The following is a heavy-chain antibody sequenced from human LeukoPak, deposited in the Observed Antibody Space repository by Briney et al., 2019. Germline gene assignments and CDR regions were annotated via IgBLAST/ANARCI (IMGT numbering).Heavy chain of an antibody. CDR3: ARADMAFFDY. CDR1: GFTFSTYY. J-gene: IGHJ4*02. V-gene: IGHV3-53*01. D-gene: IGHD5-24*01. CDR2: IYSGGST. Sequence: GGSLRLSCAASGFTFSTYYMNWVRQAPGKGLEWISVIYSGGSTYYADSVKGRFTISRDNSKNMMYLQMNRLRADDTAVYYCARADMAFFDYWGQGTLVTVSS.